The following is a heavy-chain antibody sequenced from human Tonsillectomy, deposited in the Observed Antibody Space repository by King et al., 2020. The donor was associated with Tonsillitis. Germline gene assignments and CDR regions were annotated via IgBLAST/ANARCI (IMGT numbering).Heavy chain of an antibody. V-gene: IGHV3-23*04. Sequence: VQLVESGGGLVQPGGSLRLSCAASGVTFSTYAMSWVRQAPGKGLEWGSAISATIGSTYYANSVKGRFTISRDNSKNMLYLQMNSLRADDTAVYYCAKVDSSDYYYGYFDYWGQGTLVTVSS. D-gene: IGHD3-22*01. CDR2: ISATIGST. CDR1: GVTFSTYA. J-gene: IGHJ4*02. CDR3: AKVDSSDYYYGYFDY.